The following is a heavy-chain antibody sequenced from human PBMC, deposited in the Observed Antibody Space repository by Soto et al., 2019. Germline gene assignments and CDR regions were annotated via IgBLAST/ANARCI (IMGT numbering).Heavy chain of an antibody. D-gene: IGHD3-10*01. CDR3: ARGYYYDSGSSSPY. V-gene: IGHV4-34*01. CDR1: SGSFSTYY. Sequence: QVQLQQWGAGLLKPSETLSLTCAVYSGSFSTYYWNWIRQPPGKGLEWIGEINQIGSTNYYPSLKSRVNISVHTSKNQFSLKLNSVPAADTAVYYCARGYYYDSGSSSPYWGQGTLVTVSS. J-gene: IGHJ4*02. CDR2: INQIGST.